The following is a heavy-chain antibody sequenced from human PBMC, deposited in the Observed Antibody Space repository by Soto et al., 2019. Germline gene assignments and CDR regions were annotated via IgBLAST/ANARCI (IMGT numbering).Heavy chain of an antibody. Sequence: ASVKVSCKASGYTFTRYTMNWVRQAPGQRLEWMGWINPDNGNTKSSQKFQDRVIITRDTSASTAYMDLSSLRSEDTAVYYCARGIRKGQLEPWGQGTLVTVSS. D-gene: IGHD2-2*01. V-gene: IGHV1-3*01. CDR3: ARGIRKGQLEP. J-gene: IGHJ5*02. CDR2: INPDNGNT. CDR1: GYTFTRYT.